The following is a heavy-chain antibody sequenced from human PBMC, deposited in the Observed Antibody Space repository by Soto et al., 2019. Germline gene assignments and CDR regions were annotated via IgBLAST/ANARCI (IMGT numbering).Heavy chain of an antibody. CDR2: ISYDGSNK. Sequence: PGGSLRLSCAASGFTFSSYAMHWVRRAPGKGLEWVAVISYDGSNKYYADSVKGRFTISRDNSKNTLYLQMNSLRAEDTAVYYCAREVPPAIFGVVIIGEDWFDPWGQGTLVTV. V-gene: IGHV3-30-3*01. J-gene: IGHJ5*02. D-gene: IGHD3-3*01. CDR3: AREVPPAIFGVVIIGEDWFDP. CDR1: GFTFSSYA.